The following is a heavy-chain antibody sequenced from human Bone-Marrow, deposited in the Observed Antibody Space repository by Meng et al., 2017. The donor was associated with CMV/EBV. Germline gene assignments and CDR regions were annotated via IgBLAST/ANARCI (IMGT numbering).Heavy chain of an antibody. CDR2: ISAYNGNT. V-gene: IGHV1-18*01. J-gene: IGHJ6*02. CDR3: ARDQDIVVVPAAKTHYYYYGMDV. D-gene: IGHD2-2*01. CDR1: GYTFTSYG. Sequence: ASVKVSCKASGYTFTSYGISWVRQAPGQGLEWMGWISAYNGNTNYAQKLQGRVTMTTVTSTSTAYMELRSLRSDDTAVYYCARDQDIVVVPAAKTHYYYYGMDVWGQGTTVTVSS.